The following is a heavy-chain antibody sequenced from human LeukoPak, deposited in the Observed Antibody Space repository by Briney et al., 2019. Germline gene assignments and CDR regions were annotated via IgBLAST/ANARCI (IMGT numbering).Heavy chain of an antibody. D-gene: IGHD4-17*01. Sequence: GGSLRLSCAASGFTFSVSAMHWVRQASGKGLEWVGRIRSKANSYATAYAASVKGRFTISRDDSKNTAYLQMNSLKTEDTAVYYCTRPFSTPTVTTIAAFDIWGQGTMVTVSS. J-gene: IGHJ3*02. CDR1: GFTFSVSA. CDR3: TRPFSTPTVTTIAAFDI. CDR2: IRSKANSYAT. V-gene: IGHV3-73*01.